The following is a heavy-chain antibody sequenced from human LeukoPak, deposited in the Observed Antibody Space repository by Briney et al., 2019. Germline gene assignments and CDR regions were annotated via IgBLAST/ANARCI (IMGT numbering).Heavy chain of an antibody. CDR3: ARQQISFFGVVQNWFDP. D-gene: IGHD3-3*01. CDR1: GGSFSGYY. Sequence: SETLSLTCAVYGGSFSGYYWSWIRQPPWKELEWIGDINHSGSANYNPSLKSRVTISIDTSKNQFFLTLRSVTAADTAVYYCARQQISFFGVVQNWFDPWGQGTLVTVSS. CDR2: INHSGSA. V-gene: IGHV4-34*01. J-gene: IGHJ5*02.